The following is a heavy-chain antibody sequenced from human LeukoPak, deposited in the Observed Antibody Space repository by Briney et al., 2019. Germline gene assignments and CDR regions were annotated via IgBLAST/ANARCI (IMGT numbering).Heavy chain of an antibody. CDR1: GFTFSSYA. CDR3: AKNRGGSYYSGSDY. J-gene: IGHJ4*02. Sequence: GGSLRLSCAASGFTFSSYAMNWVRQAPGKGLEWVSAVRGSDAGTSYADSVEGRFTVSRDNSKNTLYLQMNSLRAEDTAVYYCAKNRGGSYYSGSDYWGQGTLVTVSS. CDR2: VRGSDAGT. V-gene: IGHV3-23*01. D-gene: IGHD1-26*01.